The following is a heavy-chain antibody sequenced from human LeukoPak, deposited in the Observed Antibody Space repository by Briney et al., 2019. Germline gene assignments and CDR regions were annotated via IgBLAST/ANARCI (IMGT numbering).Heavy chain of an antibody. CDR1: GFTFSSYS. D-gene: IGHD2-21*01. CDR2: ISSSSSTI. CDR3: ARVPRGGGNYFDY. J-gene: IGHJ4*02. Sequence: GGSLRLSCAASGFTFSSYSMNWVRQAPGKGLEWVSYISSSSSTIYYADSVKGRFTISRDNAKNSLYLQMNSLRAEDTAVYYCARVPRGGGNYFDYWGQGTLVTVSS. V-gene: IGHV3-48*01.